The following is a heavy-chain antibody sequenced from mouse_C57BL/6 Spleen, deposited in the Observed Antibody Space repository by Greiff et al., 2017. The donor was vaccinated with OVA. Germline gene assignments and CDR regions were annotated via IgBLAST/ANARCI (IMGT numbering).Heavy chain of an antibody. CDR1: GYTFTDYE. D-gene: IGHD1-1*01. CDR3: TTYGNYVGY. J-gene: IGHJ2*01. CDR2: IDPETGGT. Sequence: QVQLKQSGAELVRPGASVTLSCKASGYTFTDYEMHWVKQTPVHGLEWIGAIDPETGGTAYNQKFKGKATITADTSSNTAYLQLSSLTSEDTAVYYCTTYGNYVGYWGQGTTLTVSS. V-gene: IGHV1-15*01.